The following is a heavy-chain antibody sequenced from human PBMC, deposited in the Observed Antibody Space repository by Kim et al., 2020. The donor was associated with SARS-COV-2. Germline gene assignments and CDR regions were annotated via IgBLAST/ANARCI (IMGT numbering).Heavy chain of an antibody. J-gene: IGHJ4*01. CDR2: ITTGGYT. CDR3: AREEGAYAMD. V-gene: IGHV3-53*01. Sequence: GALRLSCEVLGFSVRNNYMTWVRQALGKGLEWVSTITTGGYTYSADSVKGRFTVSRDSSQNTLYLQMDRLRGEDTAVYYCAREEGAYAMDWGHGALVTV. CDR1: GFSVRNNY. D-gene: IGHD5-12*01.